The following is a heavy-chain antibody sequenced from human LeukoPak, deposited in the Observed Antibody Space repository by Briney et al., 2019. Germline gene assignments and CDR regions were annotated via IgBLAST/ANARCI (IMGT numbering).Heavy chain of an antibody. J-gene: IGHJ4*02. CDR1: GFTFSSYA. CDR2: ISGSGRST. CDR3: ATNVDTSDGY. D-gene: IGHD5-18*01. V-gene: IGHV3-23*01. Sequence: PGGSLRLSCAASGFTFSSYAMTSVRQAPGKGLEWVSTISGSGRSTYYADSVKGRFTISRDNSKNTLYLQMNSLRAEDTALYYCATNVDTSDGYWGQGTLVTVSS.